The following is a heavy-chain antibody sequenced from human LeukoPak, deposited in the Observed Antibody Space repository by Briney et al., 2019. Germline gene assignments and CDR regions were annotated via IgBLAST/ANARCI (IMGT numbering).Heavy chain of an antibody. CDR3: GKGWRYSRGWYPILD. CDR1: GFTFSSYA. V-gene: IGHV3-23*01. CDR2: ISGSGGST. D-gene: IGHD6-19*01. J-gene: IGHJ4*02. Sequence: GGSLRLSCAASGFTFSSYAMSWVRQAPGKGLEWVSAISGSGGSTYYADSVKGRFTISRDNSKNTLYLQMNSMRAEDTAVYYCGKGWRYSRGWYPILDWGEETLVTVS.